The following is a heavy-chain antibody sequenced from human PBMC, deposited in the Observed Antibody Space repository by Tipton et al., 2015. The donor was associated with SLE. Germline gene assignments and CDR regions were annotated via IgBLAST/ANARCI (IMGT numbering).Heavy chain of an antibody. V-gene: IGHV3-7*01. CDR1: GFTFSNYW. D-gene: IGHD3-10*01. J-gene: IGHJ4*02. Sequence: SLRLSCAASGFTFSNYWMNWVRQAPGKGLEWVANIKQDGSERYYADSVEGRFTNSRDNAKNSLYLQMNSLRAEDTAVYYCARPSTTVVPDYWGRGTLVTVSS. CDR2: IKQDGSER. CDR3: ARPSTTVVPDY.